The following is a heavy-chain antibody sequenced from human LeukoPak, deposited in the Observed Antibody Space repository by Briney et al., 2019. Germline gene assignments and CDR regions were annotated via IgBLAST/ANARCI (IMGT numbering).Heavy chain of an antibody. CDR1: GFTFSSYS. J-gene: IGHJ5*02. CDR3: AGTTVSWFDP. Sequence: GGSLRLSCAVSGFTFSSYSMNWVRQAPGKGLEWVSSISSSSSYIYYADSVKGRFTISRDNAKNSLYLQMNSLRAEDTAVYYCAGTTVSWFDPWGQGTLVTVSS. V-gene: IGHV3-21*01. CDR2: ISSSSSYI. D-gene: IGHD4-17*01.